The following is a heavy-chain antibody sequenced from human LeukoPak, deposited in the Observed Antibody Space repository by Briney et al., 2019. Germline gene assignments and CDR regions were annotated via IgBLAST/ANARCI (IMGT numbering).Heavy chain of an antibody. CDR2: MNPNSGNT. Sequence: ASVKVSCKASGYTFTSYDINWVRQATGQGLEWMGWMNPNSGNTGYAQKFQGRVTMTRNTSISTAYMELRSLRSDDTAVYYCARDKGRVQNIDYWGQGTLVTVSS. CDR3: ARDKGRVQNIDY. CDR1: GYTFTSYD. J-gene: IGHJ4*02. V-gene: IGHV1-8*01. D-gene: IGHD1-1*01.